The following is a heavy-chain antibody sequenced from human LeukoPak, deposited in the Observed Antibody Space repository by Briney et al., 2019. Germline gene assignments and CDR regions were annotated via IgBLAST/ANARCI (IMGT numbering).Heavy chain of an antibody. CDR3: ARERGEVTTAVLDY. CDR1: GGSFSGYY. Sequence: SETLSLTCAVYGGSFSGYYWSWIRQPPGKGLEWIGEINHSGSTNYNPSLKSRVTISVDTSKNQFSLKLSSVTAADTAAYYCARERGEVTTAVLDYWGQGTLVTVSS. D-gene: IGHD4-11*01. J-gene: IGHJ4*02. CDR2: INHSGST. V-gene: IGHV4-34*01.